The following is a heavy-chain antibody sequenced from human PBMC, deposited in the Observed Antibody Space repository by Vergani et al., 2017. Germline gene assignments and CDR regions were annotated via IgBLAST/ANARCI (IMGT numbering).Heavy chain of an antibody. V-gene: IGHV3-30*18. CDR1: GFTFSSYG. CDR2: ISYDGSNK. CDR3: AKSRDGYYGSSYFDY. Sequence: VQLLESGGGLVQPGRSLRLSCAASGFTFSSYGMHWVRQAPGKGLEWVAVISYDGSNKYYADSVKGRFTISRDNSKNTLYLQMNSLRAEDTAVYYCAKSRDGYYGSSYFDYWGQGTLVTVSS. J-gene: IGHJ4*02. D-gene: IGHD5-24*01.